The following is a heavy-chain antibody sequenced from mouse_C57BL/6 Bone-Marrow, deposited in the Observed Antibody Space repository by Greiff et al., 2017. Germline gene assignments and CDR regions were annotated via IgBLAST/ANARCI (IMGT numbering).Heavy chain of an antibody. CDR2: IRLKSDNYAT. J-gene: IGHJ3*01. D-gene: IGHD2-1*01. Sequence: EVMLVESGGGLVQPGGSMKLSCVASGFTFSNYWMNWVRQSPEKGLEWVAQIRLKSDNYATHYAESVKGRFTISRDDSKSSVYLQMNNLRAEGTGIYYCTIRLWYPGFAYWGQGTLVTVSA. CDR3: TIRLWYPGFAY. CDR1: GFTFSNYW. V-gene: IGHV6-3*01.